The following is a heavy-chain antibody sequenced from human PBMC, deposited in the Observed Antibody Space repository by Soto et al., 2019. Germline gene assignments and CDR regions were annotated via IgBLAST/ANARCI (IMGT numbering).Heavy chain of an antibody. J-gene: IGHJ4*02. CDR1: GFTFDDYT. Sequence: GGSLRLSGAASGFTFDDYTMHWVRQAPGKGLEWVSLITWDGRTYYTDSVKGRFTISRDNSKNSLYLQVNSLRTDESALYYCAKDISARGISAPGGWGQGTLVTVS. CDR2: ITWDGRT. CDR3: AKDISARGISAPGG. V-gene: IGHV3-43*01. D-gene: IGHD6-13*01.